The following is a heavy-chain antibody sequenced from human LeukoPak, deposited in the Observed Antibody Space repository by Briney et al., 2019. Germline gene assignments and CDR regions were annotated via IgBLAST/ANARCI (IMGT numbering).Heavy chain of an antibody. CDR1: GFTFSSYS. J-gene: IGHJ5*02. CDR2: ISSSSSYI. CDR3: ARMVYGSGSYYNFWFDP. Sequence: KTGGSLRLSCAASGFTFSSYSMNWVRQAPGKGLEWVPSISSSSSYIYYADSVKGRFTISRDNAKNSLYLQMNSLRAEDTAVYYCARMVYGSGSYYNFWFDPWGQGTLVTVSS. D-gene: IGHD3-10*01. V-gene: IGHV3-21*01.